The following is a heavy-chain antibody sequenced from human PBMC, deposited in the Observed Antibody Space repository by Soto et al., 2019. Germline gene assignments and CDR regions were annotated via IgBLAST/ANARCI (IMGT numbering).Heavy chain of an antibody. V-gene: IGHV1-69*02. D-gene: IGHD3-10*01. CDR2: IIPILGIP. CDR3: ARFRGSYGMDV. Sequence: QVQLVQSGAEVKKPGSSVKVSCKASGGTFSSYTISWVRQAPGQGLEWMGRIIPILGIPNYAQKGQGRVTITANKYTNTAYMELSSLTSEDTAGYYCARFRGSYGMDVWGQGTTVTVSS. J-gene: IGHJ6*02. CDR1: GGTFSSYT.